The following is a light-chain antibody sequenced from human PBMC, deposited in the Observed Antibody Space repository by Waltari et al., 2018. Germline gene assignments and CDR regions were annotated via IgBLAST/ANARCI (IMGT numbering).Light chain of an antibody. CDR2: RNN. Sequence: QSVLTQPPSASGTPGQRVTISCSGSSSNIGSNSVYWYQQLPGTAPTLLIYRNNQRPPGVPYRFSGSKSGASASLAISGLRSEDEADYYCAAWDDSLSGRVFGGGTKLTVL. V-gene: IGLV1-47*01. J-gene: IGLJ3*02. CDR3: AAWDDSLSGRV. CDR1: SSNIGSNS.